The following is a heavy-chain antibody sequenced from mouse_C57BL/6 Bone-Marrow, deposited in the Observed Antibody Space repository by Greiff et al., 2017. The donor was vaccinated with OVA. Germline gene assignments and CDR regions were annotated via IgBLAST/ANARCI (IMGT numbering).Heavy chain of an antibody. J-gene: IGHJ4*01. D-gene: IGHD1-1*01. Sequence: QVQLQQPGAELVMPGASVKLSCKASGYTFTSYWMHWVKQRPGQGLEWIGEIDPSDSYTNYNQKFKGKSTLTVDKSSSTAYLQLSSLTSEDSAVYYCASTYYYGSSYGAMDYWGQGTSVTVSS. CDR1: GYTFTSYW. CDR2: IDPSDSYT. CDR3: ASTYYYGSSYGAMDY. V-gene: IGHV1-69*01.